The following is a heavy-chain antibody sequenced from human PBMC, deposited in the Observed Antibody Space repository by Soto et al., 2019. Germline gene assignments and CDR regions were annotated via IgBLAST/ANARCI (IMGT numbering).Heavy chain of an antibody. Sequence: QVQLVESGGGLVKPGGSLRLSCAASGFTFSDSYMSWIRQAPGKGLEWVSYISSSGYYTQNADSVRGRFTISRDNARNSLYLQMNSLRAEDTAVYYCARGDSASSGGSAAFDNWGQGILVTVSS. CDR1: GFTFSDSY. D-gene: IGHD2-15*01. CDR3: ARGDSASSGGSAAFDN. CDR2: ISSSGYYT. V-gene: IGHV3-11*05. J-gene: IGHJ4*02.